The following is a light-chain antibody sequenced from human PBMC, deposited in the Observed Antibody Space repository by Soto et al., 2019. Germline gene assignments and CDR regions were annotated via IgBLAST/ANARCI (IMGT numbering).Light chain of an antibody. V-gene: IGKV3-20*01. CDR2: GAS. Sequence: EIVLTQSPGTLSLSPGERATLSCRASQSGSSSFLAWYQQKPGQAPRLLIYGASNRATGIPDRFSGSGPGTDFPRTRSRLEPEYYGVYCCQQYVTSPWAFGQGTKVAIE. J-gene: IGKJ1*01. CDR3: QQYVTSPWA. CDR1: QSGSSSF.